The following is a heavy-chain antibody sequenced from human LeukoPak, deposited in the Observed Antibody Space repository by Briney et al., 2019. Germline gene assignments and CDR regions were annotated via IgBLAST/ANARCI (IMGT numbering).Heavy chain of an antibody. CDR3: ARGLGVVGALNY. D-gene: IGHD1-26*01. J-gene: IGHJ4*02. CDR1: GGSVSSGGFY. V-gene: IGHV4-61*08. CDR2: IYYSGST. Sequence: SETLSLTCTVSGGSVSSGGFYWTWIRQPPGKGLEWIGYIYYSGSTNYNPSLKSRVTISLDTSKNQFSLKLSSVTAADTAVYYCARGLGVVGALNYWGQGTLVTVSS.